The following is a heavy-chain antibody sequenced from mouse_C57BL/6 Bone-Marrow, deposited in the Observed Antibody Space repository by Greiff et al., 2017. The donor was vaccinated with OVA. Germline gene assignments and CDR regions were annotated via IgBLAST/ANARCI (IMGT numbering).Heavy chain of an antibody. V-gene: IGHV6-6*01. CDR1: GFTFSDAW. CDR2: IRNKANNHAT. CDR3: TRRGYYAHFDY. Sequence: EVQRVESGGGLVQPGGSMKLSCAASGFTFSDAWMDWVRQSPEKGLEWVAEIRNKANNHATYYAESVKGRFTISRDDSKSSVYLQMNSLRAEDTGIYYCTRRGYYAHFDYWGQGTTLTVSS. D-gene: IGHD2-3*01. J-gene: IGHJ2*01.